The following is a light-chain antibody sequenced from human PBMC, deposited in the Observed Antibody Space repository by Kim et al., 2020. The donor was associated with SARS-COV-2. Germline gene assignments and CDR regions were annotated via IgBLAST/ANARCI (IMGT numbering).Light chain of an antibody. CDR1: QSVSSSY. J-gene: IGKJ2*03. CDR2: GAS. Sequence: LPPAERAACSCRASQSVSSSYLAWNQQKPGQAPRLLVKGASSRATGIPARFSGSGSGTDFTLTISRLEPEDFAVYYCQQYGSSLYSFGQGTKLEI. V-gene: IGKV3-20*01. CDR3: QQYGSSLYS.